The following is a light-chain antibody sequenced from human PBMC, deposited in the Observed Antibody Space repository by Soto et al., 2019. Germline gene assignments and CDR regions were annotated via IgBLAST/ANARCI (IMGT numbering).Light chain of an antibody. CDR2: DAS. Sequence: DVQMTQSPSSLSASVGDSVTITCRASQSVFNRLSWFQQRPGKGPKLLIYDASSLHDGVPSWFSGSGYGTDFPLTISTVQTEDAAIYYCHQSSSTPRTFGGGTRVELK. CDR3: HQSSSTPRT. CDR1: QSVFNR. V-gene: IGKV1-39*01. J-gene: IGKJ4*01.